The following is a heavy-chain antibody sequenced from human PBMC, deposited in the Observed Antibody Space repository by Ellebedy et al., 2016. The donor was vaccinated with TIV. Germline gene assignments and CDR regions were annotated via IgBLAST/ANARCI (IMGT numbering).Heavy chain of an antibody. CDR1: GFTFSSYA. CDR3: AKASALWFGELLYSYHFDY. J-gene: IGHJ4*02. D-gene: IGHD3-10*01. Sequence: PGGSLRLSCTASGFTFSSYAMSWVRQAPGKGLEWVSAISGSGGSTYYADSVKGRFTISRDNSKNTLYVQMNSLRAEDTAIYYCAKASALWFGELLYSYHFDYWGQGTLVTVSS. CDR2: ISGSGGST. V-gene: IGHV3-23*01.